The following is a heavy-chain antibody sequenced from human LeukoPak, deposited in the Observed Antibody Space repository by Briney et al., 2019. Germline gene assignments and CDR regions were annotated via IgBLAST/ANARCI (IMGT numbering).Heavy chain of an antibody. CDR2: IYTSGST. J-gene: IGHJ4*02. D-gene: IGHD3-10*01. Sequence: SETLSLTCTVSGGSISSGSYYWSWIRQPAGKGLEWIGRIYTSGSTNYNPSLKSRVTISVDTSKNQFSLKLSSVTAADTAVYYCARDLGWFGELFYWGQGTLVTVPS. CDR1: GGSISSGSYY. V-gene: IGHV4-61*02. CDR3: ARDLGWFGELFY.